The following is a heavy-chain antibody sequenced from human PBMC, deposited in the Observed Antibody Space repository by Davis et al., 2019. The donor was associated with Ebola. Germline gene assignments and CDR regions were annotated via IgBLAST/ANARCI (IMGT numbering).Heavy chain of an antibody. Sequence: GGSLRLSCTASGFTFGDYAMSWVRQAPGKGLEWVGFIRSKAYGGTTEYAASVKGRFTISRDDSKSIAYLQMNSLKTEDTAVYYCTRAELVYCTSTICYNYYYYYGMDVWGQGTTVTVSS. CDR3: TRAELVYCTSTICYNYYYYYGMDV. CDR1: GFTFGDYA. D-gene: IGHD2-2*02. CDR2: IRSKAYGGTT. J-gene: IGHJ6*02. V-gene: IGHV3-49*04.